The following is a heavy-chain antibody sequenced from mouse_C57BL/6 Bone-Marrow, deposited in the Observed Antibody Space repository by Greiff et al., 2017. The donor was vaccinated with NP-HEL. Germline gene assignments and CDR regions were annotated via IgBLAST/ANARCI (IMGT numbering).Heavy chain of an antibody. D-gene: IGHD2-4*01. CDR3: ARLGLRRNY. CDR1: GYAFSSSW. V-gene: IGHV1-82*01. Sequence: VKLQESGPELVKPGASVKISCKASGYAFSSSWMNWVKQRPGKGLEWIGRIYPGDGDTNYNGKFKGKATLTADKSSSTAYMQLSSLTSEDSAVYFCARLGLRRNYWGQGTTLTVSS. J-gene: IGHJ2*01. CDR2: IYPGDGDT.